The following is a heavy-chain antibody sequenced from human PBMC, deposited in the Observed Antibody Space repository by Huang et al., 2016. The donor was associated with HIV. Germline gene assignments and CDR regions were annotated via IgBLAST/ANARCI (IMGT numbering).Heavy chain of an antibody. Sequence: QVQLGESGGGVVQPEKSLRLSCAASGFDFSSDAMNWVRQAPGKGPQWVAVISNDGNNMYYSDSVKGRFIISRDNSKNTRYLQMNSLRGEDTAIYYCARGGILGTSWYRPFDYWGQGTLVTVSS. D-gene: IGHD6-13*01. CDR2: ISNDGNNM. J-gene: IGHJ4*02. CDR1: GFDFSSDA. V-gene: IGHV3-30-3*01. CDR3: ARGGILGTSWYRPFDY.